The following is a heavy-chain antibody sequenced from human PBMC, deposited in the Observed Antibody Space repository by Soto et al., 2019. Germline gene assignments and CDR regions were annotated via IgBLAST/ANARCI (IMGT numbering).Heavy chain of an antibody. D-gene: IGHD7-27*01. V-gene: IGHV3-13*01. Sequence: GGSLRLSCAASGFTFSYFDMHWVRQATGKGLEWVSAIGTAGDTYYPGSVKGRFTISRENAKNSLYLQMNSLRAEDTALYYCAAIDKRHGTNWSGVYWAQRVLVTVSS. CDR2: IGTAGDT. CDR1: GFTFSYFD. J-gene: IGHJ4*02. CDR3: AAIDKRHGTNWSGVY.